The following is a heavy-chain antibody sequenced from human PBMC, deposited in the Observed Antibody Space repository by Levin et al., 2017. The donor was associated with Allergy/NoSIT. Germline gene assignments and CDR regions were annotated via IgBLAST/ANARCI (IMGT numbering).Heavy chain of an antibody. CDR1: GFTFSSFW. Sequence: TGESLKISCATSGFTFSSFWMSWVRQAPGKGLEWVANIKNDGGEAYYVDSVKGRFTISRDNAKNSLFLQMNSLRAEDTAVYYCAALPRGSAWSSWGQGTLVTVSS. V-gene: IGHV3-7*01. J-gene: IGHJ4*02. D-gene: IGHD6-19*01. CDR2: IKNDGGEA. CDR3: AALPRGSAWSS.